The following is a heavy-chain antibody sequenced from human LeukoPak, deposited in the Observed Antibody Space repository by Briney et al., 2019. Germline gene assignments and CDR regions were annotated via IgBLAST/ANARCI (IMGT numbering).Heavy chain of an antibody. D-gene: IGHD4-17*01. CDR2: INHSGST. Sequence: PSETLSLTCAVYGGSFSGYYWSWIRQPPGKGLEWIGEINHSGSTNYNPSLKSRVTTSVDTSKNQFSLKLSSVTAADTAVYYCARGLYGDYVPLGYWGQGTLVTVSS. CDR1: GGSFSGYY. CDR3: ARGLYGDYVPLGY. J-gene: IGHJ4*02. V-gene: IGHV4-34*01.